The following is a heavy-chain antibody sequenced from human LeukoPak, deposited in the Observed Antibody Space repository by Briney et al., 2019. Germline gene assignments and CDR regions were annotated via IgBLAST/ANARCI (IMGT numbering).Heavy chain of an antibody. CDR1: GFTFRTYW. CDR3: AKDRGYYDSSGYYLY. CDR2: INQAGSEK. Sequence: GGSLRLSCVGSGFTFRTYWMNWVRQAPGKGLEWVANINQAGSEKYYVDSVKGRFTISRDNSKNTLYLQMNSLRAEDTAVYYCAKDRGYYDSSGYYLYWGQGTLVTVSS. D-gene: IGHD3-22*01. J-gene: IGHJ4*02. V-gene: IGHV3-7*01.